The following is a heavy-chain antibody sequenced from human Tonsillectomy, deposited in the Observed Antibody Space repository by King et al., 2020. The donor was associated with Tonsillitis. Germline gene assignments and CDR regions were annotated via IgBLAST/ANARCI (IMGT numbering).Heavy chain of an antibody. V-gene: IGHV2-5*02. CDR1: GFSLSTSGVG. CDR2: IYWDDDK. D-gene: IGHD3-9*01. J-gene: IGHJ1*01. CDR3: ALLTAAEYFQH. Sequence: QITLKESGPTLVKPTQTLTLTCTFSGFSLSTSGVGVGWIRQPPVKALEWLALIYWDDDKRYSPSLKSRLTITKDTSKNQVVLTMTNMDPVDTATYYCALLTAAEYFQHWGQGTLVTVSS.